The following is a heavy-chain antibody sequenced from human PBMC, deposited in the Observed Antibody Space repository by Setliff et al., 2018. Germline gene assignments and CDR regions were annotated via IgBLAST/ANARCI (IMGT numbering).Heavy chain of an antibody. CDR3: ARRYNFWSGYFDY. D-gene: IGHD3-3*01. CDR1: GGSFSAYY. V-gene: IGHV4-34*01. Sequence: PSETLSLTCAVYGGSFSAYYWSWIRQPPGKGLEWIGEINHSGSTIYNPSLKSRVTISVDTSKNQFSLKLSSLTAADTAVYYCARRYNFWSGYFDYWGQGTLVTVSS. J-gene: IGHJ4*02. CDR2: INHSGST.